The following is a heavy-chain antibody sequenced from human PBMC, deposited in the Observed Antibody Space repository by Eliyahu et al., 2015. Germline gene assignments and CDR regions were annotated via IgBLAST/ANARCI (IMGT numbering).Heavy chain of an antibody. J-gene: IGHJ5*02. CDR3: ARHPDYTGSYAYDL. Sequence: QLQLQESGPGLVKPSETLSLTCTVSGGSXXTSGYYWGWVRQPPGKGMEWIGSIHYSGSTYYNPSLKSRVTISVDTSKNQFSLYLSSVTAADTAVYYCARHPDYTGSYAYDLWGQGTLVTVSS. CDR2: IHYSGST. D-gene: IGHD1-26*01. V-gene: IGHV4-39*01. CDR1: GGSXXTSGYY.